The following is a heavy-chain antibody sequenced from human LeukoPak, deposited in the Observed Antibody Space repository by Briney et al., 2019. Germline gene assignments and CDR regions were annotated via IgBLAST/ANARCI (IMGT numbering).Heavy chain of an antibody. Sequence: PGGSLRLSCAASGFPFSNSAMGWVRQAPGKGLEWVSAISKSGTYIKYADSVKGRFTVSRDNAKNSLFLQMNSLRVEDTAVYFCAREVLIVVEPAANTIDYWGQGTRVTVSS. CDR3: AREVLIVVEPAANTIDY. D-gene: IGHD2-2*01. J-gene: IGHJ4*02. V-gene: IGHV3-21*01. CDR2: ISKSGTYI. CDR1: GFPFSNSA.